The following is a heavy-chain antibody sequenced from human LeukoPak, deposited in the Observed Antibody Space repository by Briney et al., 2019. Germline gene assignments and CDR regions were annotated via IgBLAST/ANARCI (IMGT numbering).Heavy chain of an antibody. Sequence: PGGPLRLSCAASGFTFSTYWMSWVRQAPGKGLEWVANINQDGSEKYYVDSVKGRFTISRDNAKNSLYLQMNSLRAEDTAVYYCARDQGFSYYFYYMDVWGKGTTVTVSS. CDR1: GFTFSTYW. V-gene: IGHV3-7*01. CDR3: ARDQGFSYYFYYMDV. CDR2: INQDGSEK. D-gene: IGHD3-3*01. J-gene: IGHJ6*03.